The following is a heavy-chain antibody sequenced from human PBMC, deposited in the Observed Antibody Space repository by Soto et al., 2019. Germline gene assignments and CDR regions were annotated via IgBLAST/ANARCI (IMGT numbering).Heavy chain of an antibody. Sequence: QMQLVQSGPEVKKPGTSVKVSCKTSGFTFTSSAMQWVRQARGQRLEWIGWIVVGSGHTNYAQKFQERVTITRDMSTSTAYMELSSLRSEDTAMDYCAAASSTSGGYYGMDVWGRGTTVTVSS. CDR3: AAASSTSGGYYGMDV. J-gene: IGHJ6*02. V-gene: IGHV1-58*02. D-gene: IGHD2-2*01. CDR1: GFTFTSSA. CDR2: IVVGSGHT.